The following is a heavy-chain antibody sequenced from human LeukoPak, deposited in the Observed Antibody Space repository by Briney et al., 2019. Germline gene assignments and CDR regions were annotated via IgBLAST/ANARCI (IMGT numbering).Heavy chain of an antibody. D-gene: IGHD6-6*01. J-gene: IGHJ6*02. Sequence: GGSLRLSCAASGFTFSSYSMNWVRQAPGKGLEWVSSISSSSSYIYYADSVKGRFTLSRDNAKNSLYLQMNSLRAEDTAVYYCAKTRAARRPSGGMDVWGQGTTVAVSS. CDR1: GFTFSSYS. CDR2: ISSSSSYI. CDR3: AKTRAARRPSGGMDV. V-gene: IGHV3-21*01.